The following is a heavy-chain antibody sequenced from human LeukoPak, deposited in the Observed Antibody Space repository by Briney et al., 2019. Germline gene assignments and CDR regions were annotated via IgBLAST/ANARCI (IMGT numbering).Heavy chain of an antibody. CDR1: GDSISSSRNHY. V-gene: IGHV4-39*01. J-gene: IGHJ4*02. CDR2: IYYSGST. D-gene: IGHD5-12*01. CDR3: ARMIGGYDYSFDY. Sequence: PSETLSLTCTVSGDSISSSRNHYGGWIRQPPGKGLEWNGSIYYSGSTYYNPSLKSRVTISVDTSKNQFSLKMTSVTAADTAVYYCARMIGGYDYSFDYWGQGTLVTVSS.